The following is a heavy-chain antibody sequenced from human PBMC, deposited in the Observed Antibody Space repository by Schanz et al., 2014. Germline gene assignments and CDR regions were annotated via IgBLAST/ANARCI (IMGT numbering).Heavy chain of an antibody. D-gene: IGHD6-19*01. V-gene: IGHV1-18*01. CDR1: GYTFTSYG. CDR3: ARGGYSSGWYDRDIAHVDY. J-gene: IGHJ4*02. Sequence: QVQLVQSGAEVKKPGASVKVSCKASGYTFTSYGINWVRQAPGQGLEWMGWISAYNGNTNYAQKLQGRVTMTTDTSTSTAYMELRRLRSDDTAVYYCARGGYSSGWYDRDIAHVDYWGQGTLVTVSS. CDR2: ISAYNGNT.